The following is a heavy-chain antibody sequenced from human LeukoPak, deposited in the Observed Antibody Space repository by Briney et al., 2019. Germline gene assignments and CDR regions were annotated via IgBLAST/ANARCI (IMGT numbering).Heavy chain of an antibody. D-gene: IGHD6-19*01. CDR1: GFTFSSYA. J-gene: IGHJ4*02. V-gene: IGHV3-21*01. Sequence: PGGSLRLSCAASGFTFSSYAMHWVRQAPGKGLEWVSSISSSSSYIYYADSVKGRFTISRDNAKNSLYLQMNSLRAEDTAVYYCARDVSGWQSNWGQGTLVTVSP. CDR2: ISSSSSYI. CDR3: ARDVSGWQSN.